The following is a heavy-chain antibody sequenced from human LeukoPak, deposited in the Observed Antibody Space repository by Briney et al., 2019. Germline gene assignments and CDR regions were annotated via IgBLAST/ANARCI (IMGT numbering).Heavy chain of an antibody. J-gene: IGHJ5*02. CDR2: ISAYNGNT. V-gene: IGHV1-18*01. CDR3: ARSYYYDSSGRSGWFDP. CDR1: GYTFTSYG. Sequence: GASVTVSFKASGYTFTSYGISWVRQAPGQGREWMGWISAYNGNTNYAQKLQGRVTMTTDTSTSTAYMELRSLRSDDTAVYYCARSYYYDSSGRSGWFDPWGQGTLVTVSS. D-gene: IGHD3-22*01.